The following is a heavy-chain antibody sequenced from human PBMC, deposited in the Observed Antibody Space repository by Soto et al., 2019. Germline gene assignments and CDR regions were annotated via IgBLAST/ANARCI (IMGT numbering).Heavy chain of an antibody. CDR3: ARDSRTGCSSTDCYMS. CDR2: IYQTGSI. Sequence: SETLSLTCVVSGGSINNNFWSWVRQPPGKGLEWIGEIYQTGSINYNPSLRSRVTISVDKSKNQLSLKVDSVTAADTATYYCARDSRTGCSSTDCYMSWGRGILVTVSS. J-gene: IGHJ5*02. D-gene: IGHD2-2*01. CDR1: GGSINNNFW. V-gene: IGHV4-4*02.